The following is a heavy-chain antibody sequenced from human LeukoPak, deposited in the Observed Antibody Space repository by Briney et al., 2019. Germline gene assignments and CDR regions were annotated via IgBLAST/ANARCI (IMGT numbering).Heavy chain of an antibody. CDR2: FNPSGDST. Sequence: ASVKVSCKASGYTFTNYYLHWVRQAPGQGVEWMGIFNPSGDSTTYAQKFQGRLTMTRDTSTSTVYMELSSLRSEDTAVYYCARGYYYDSSSYYLPDYWGQGTLVTVSS. V-gene: IGHV1-46*01. CDR1: GYTFTNYY. D-gene: IGHD3-22*01. CDR3: ARGYYYDSSSYYLPDY. J-gene: IGHJ4*02.